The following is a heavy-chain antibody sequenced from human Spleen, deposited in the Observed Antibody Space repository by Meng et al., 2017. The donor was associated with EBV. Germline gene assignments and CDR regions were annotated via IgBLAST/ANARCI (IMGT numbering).Heavy chain of an antibody. V-gene: IGHV4-59*05. CDR3: ASTPAFGVVIPSNWFDP. CDR1: GGSIRSYY. Sequence: QVQLQESGPGLVKPSETLSLTCTVSGGSIRSYYWSWIRQPPGKGLEWIGSIYYSGSTYYNPSLKSRVSISVDTSKNQFSLKLSSVTAADTAVYYCASTPAFGVVIPSNWFDPWGQGTLVTVSS. D-gene: IGHD3-3*01. J-gene: IGHJ5*02. CDR2: IYYSGST.